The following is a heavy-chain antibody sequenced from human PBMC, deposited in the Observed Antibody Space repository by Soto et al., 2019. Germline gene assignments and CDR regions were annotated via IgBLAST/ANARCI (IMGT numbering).Heavy chain of an antibody. Sequence: LVESGGGLVKPGGSIRLSCAASGFIFRNAWMSWVRQAPGKGLEWVGRIKSKSSGGKTDYAAPGEGRVAITRDDSKSILYLQMTSLTIENTAVYFCTSEKGWRQSPLDSWGQGALVTVSS. CDR3: TSEKGWRQSPLDS. CDR1: GFIFRNAW. D-gene: IGHD4-4*01. J-gene: IGHJ5*01. CDR2: IKSKSSGGKT. V-gene: IGHV3-15*01.